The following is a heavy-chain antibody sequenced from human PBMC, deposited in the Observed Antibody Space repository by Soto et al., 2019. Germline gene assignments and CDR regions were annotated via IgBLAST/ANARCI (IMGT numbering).Heavy chain of an antibody. Sequence: ASVKVSCKTSGYTFTNYNMHWVRQAPGQGLEWMGWISAYNGNTNYAQKLQGRVTMTTDTSKNQFSLQLNSVTPEDTAVYYCARGPGILNPWGQGTLVTVSS. V-gene: IGHV1-18*01. CDR3: ARGPGILNP. J-gene: IGHJ5*02. CDR1: GYTFTNYN. D-gene: IGHD3-9*01. CDR2: ISAYNGNT.